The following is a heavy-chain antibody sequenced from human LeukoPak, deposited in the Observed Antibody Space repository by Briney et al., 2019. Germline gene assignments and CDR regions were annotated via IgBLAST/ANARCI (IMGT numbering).Heavy chain of an antibody. CDR3: ARGSGYVDY. J-gene: IGHJ4*02. Sequence: SETLSLTCTVSVASLCSSYWCWSRDVAGEGLEWSGRISTSGTTDYNPSLKSRVTMSVHTSKTKLSLELRSVTAADTAVYFCARGSGYVDYWGQRTLVTVSS. CDR1: VASLCSSY. CDR2: ISTSGTT. D-gene: IGHD3-10*01. V-gene: IGHV4-4*07.